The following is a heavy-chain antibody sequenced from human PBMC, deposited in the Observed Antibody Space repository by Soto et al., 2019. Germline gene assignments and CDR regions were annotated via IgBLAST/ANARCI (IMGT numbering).Heavy chain of an antibody. CDR3: AKTPDDGDN. CDR2: ISTSGRDT. CDR1: GFMFSSQT. V-gene: IGHV3-21*02. J-gene: IGHJ4*02. D-gene: IGHD2-2*01. Sequence: EVKLVESGGGLVKPGGSLRLSCDASGFMFSSQTMIWVRQAPGKGLEWLSSISTSGRDTYYADSVKGRFTISRDNAKNSLFLQMSSLRVEDTAVYYCAKTPDDGDNWGQGTLVTVSS.